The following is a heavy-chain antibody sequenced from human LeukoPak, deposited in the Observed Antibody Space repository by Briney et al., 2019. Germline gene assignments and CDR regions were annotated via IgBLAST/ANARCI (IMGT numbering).Heavy chain of an antibody. J-gene: IGHJ5*02. Sequence: SSETLSLTCTVSGGSISSYYWGWIRQPPGKGLEWIGSIYYDGSTYYNPSLKSRVTISLDTSKNQFSLKLSSVTAADTAVYYCARLMAVATNRFDPWGQGTLVTVSS. CDR2: IYYDGST. CDR1: GGSISSYY. V-gene: IGHV4-39*07. CDR3: ARLMAVATNRFDP. D-gene: IGHD5-12*01.